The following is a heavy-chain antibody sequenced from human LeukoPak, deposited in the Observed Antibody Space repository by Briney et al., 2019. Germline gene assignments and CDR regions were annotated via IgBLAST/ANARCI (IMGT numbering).Heavy chain of an antibody. V-gene: IGHV4-34*01. Sequence: SETLSLTCAVYGGSFSGYYWSWIRQPPGKGLEWIGEINHSGSTNYNPSLKSRVTISVDTSKNQFSLKLSSVTAAGTAVYYCARITVTTNLPPDYWGQGTLVTVSS. D-gene: IGHD1-7*01. J-gene: IGHJ4*02. CDR1: GGSFSGYY. CDR2: INHSGST. CDR3: ARITVTTNLPPDY.